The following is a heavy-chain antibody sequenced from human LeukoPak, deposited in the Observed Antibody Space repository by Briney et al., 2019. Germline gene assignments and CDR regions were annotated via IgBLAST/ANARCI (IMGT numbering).Heavy chain of an antibody. CDR1: GGSISSSNW. Sequence: PSGTLSLTCAVSGGSISSSNWWSWVRQPPGKGLEWIGEIYHSGSTNYNPSLKSRVTISVDTSKNQFSLKLSSVTAADTAVYYCARLLWFGEDPYNWFDPWGQGTLVTVSS. V-gene: IGHV4-4*02. CDR3: ARLLWFGEDPYNWFDP. D-gene: IGHD3-10*01. CDR2: IYHSGST. J-gene: IGHJ5*02.